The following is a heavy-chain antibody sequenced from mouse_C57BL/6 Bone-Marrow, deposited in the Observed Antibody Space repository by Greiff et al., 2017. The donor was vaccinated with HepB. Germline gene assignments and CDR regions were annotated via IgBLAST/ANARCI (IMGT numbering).Heavy chain of an antibody. V-gene: IGHV10-1*01. D-gene: IGHD1-1*02. CDR2: IRSKSNNYAT. CDR1: GFSFNTYA. Sequence: EVKLVESGGGLVQPKGSLKLSCAASGFSFNTYAMNWVRQAPGKGLEWVARIRSKSNNYATYYADSVKDRFTISRDDSESMLYLQMNNLKTEDTAMYYCVSHHYGFAWFAYWGQGTLVTVSA. CDR3: VSHHYGFAWFAY. J-gene: IGHJ3*01.